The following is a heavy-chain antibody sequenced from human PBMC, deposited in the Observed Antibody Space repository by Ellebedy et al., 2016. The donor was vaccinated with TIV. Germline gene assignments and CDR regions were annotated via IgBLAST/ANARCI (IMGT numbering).Heavy chain of an antibody. D-gene: IGHD6-19*01. J-gene: IGHJ4*02. CDR2: ISYDGSNK. Sequence: GESLKISXAASGFTFSSYAMHWVRQAPGKGLEWVAVISYDGSNKYYADSVKGRFTISRDNSKNTLYLQMNSLRAEDTAVYYCARVRSSGWPERYYLDYWGQGTLVTVSS. CDR3: ARVRSSGWPERYYLDY. CDR1: GFTFSSYA. V-gene: IGHV3-30-3*01.